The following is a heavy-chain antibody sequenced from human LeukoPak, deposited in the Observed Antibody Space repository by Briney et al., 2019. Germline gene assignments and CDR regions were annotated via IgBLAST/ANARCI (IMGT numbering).Heavy chain of an antibody. Sequence: SAKVSCKASGSTFTSSAMQWVRQARGQRLEWIGWIVVGSGNTNYAQKFQERVTITRDMSTSTAYMELSSLRSEDTAVYYCAAARPIVATDWGQGTLVTVSP. J-gene: IGHJ4*02. D-gene: IGHD5-12*01. CDR1: GSTFTSSA. CDR3: AAARPIVATD. V-gene: IGHV1-58*02. CDR2: IVVGSGNT.